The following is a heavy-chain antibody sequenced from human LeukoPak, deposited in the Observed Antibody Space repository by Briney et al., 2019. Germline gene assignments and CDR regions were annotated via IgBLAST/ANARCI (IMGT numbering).Heavy chain of an antibody. Sequence: GGSLRLSCAASGFTFSSYAMHWVRQAAAKGLEYVPAISSNGGSTYYAKSVNGRFTISRDNSKSTLYIQMGSLRVEDMAVYYCASISAARTDAFDIWGQATMATVSS. J-gene: IGHJ3*02. D-gene: IGHD6-13*01. CDR1: GFTFSSYA. V-gene: IGHV3-64*01. CDR2: ISSNGGST. CDR3: ASISAARTDAFDI.